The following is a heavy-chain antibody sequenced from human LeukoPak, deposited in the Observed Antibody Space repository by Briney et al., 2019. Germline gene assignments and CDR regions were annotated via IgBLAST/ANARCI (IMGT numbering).Heavy chain of an antibody. CDR2: LWSDGIKT. CDR3: AKDLQRSYYDSSGYYDY. Sequence: SGGSLRLSCAASGFTFTNYPMHWVRQAPGKGLEWVAVLWSDGIKTDYADSVKGRFTISRDDSKNTLYLQMNSLRAEDTAVYYCAKDLQRSYYDSSGYYDYWGQGTLVTASS. CDR1: GFTFTNYP. J-gene: IGHJ4*02. D-gene: IGHD3-22*01. V-gene: IGHV3-33*03.